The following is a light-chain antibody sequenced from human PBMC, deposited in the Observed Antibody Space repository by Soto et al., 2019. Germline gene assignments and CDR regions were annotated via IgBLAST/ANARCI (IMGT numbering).Light chain of an antibody. V-gene: IGLV1-51*02. J-gene: IGLJ1*01. Sequence: QSVLTQPPSVSAAPGQEVTISCSGSSSNIGSNYVSWYQQVPGTAPKLLIYENDKRPSGIPDRFSGSKSGTSATLGVTGLQIGDEADYYCGTWDSSLSAHVFATGTKVTVL. CDR1: SSNIGSNY. CDR3: GTWDSSLSAHV. CDR2: END.